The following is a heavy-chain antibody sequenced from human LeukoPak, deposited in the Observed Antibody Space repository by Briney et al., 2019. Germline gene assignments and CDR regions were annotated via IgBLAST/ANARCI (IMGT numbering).Heavy chain of an antibody. CDR3: ARDWRLAPGDDYYYYYGMDV. D-gene: IGHD6-19*01. CDR1: GDSVSSNSAA. J-gene: IGHJ6*02. CDR2: TYYRSKWYN. V-gene: IGHV6-1*01. Sequence: SQTLSLTCAISGDSVSSNSAAWNWIRQSPSRGLEWLGRTYYRSKWYNDYAVSVKSRITINPDTSKNQFSLQLNSVTPEDTAVYYCARDWRLAPGDDYYYYYGMDVWGQGTTVTVSS.